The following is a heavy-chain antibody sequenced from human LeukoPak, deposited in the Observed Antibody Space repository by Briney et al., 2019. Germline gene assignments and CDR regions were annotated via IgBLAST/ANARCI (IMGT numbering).Heavy chain of an antibody. J-gene: IGHJ4*02. CDR2: MRQDGSEK. Sequence: LSGGSLRLSCVASGFNFINYWMSWVRHAPGKGLEWVANMRQDGSEKYYVDSVKGRFTISRDNAKNSLYLQMDSLRAEDTAVYYCARDLDYWGQGTLVTVSS. CDR3: ARDLDY. V-gene: IGHV3-7*04. CDR1: GFNFINYW.